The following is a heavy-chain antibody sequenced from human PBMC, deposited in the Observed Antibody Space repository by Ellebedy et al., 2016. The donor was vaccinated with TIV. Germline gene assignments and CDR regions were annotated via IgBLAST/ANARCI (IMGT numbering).Heavy chain of an antibody. CDR2: ISSHDIT. CDR1: GYIVSTNY. Sequence: GESLKISCAASGYIVSTNYMTWVRQAPGKGLEWVSAISSHDITYYADSVKGRFTISKDNSKNALYLRMNSLRAEDTAVYYCARDLPHNIALHYWGQGTLVTVSS. D-gene: IGHD2/OR15-2a*01. CDR3: ARDLPHNIALHY. J-gene: IGHJ4*02. V-gene: IGHV3-53*01.